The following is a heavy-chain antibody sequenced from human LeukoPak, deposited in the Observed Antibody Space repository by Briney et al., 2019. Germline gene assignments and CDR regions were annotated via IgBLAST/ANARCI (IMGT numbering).Heavy chain of an antibody. CDR3: ARTGYCSSTSCYEEYNWFDP. D-gene: IGHD2-2*01. V-gene: IGHV4-4*07. CDR1: GGSISTYY. CDR2: VYTSGST. Sequence: PSETLSLTCTVSGGSISTYYWSWIRQSAGKGLGWIGRVYTSGSTNYNPSLKSRVTMSVDTSKNQFSLKLRFVTAADTAVYYCARTGYCSSTSCYEEYNWFDPWGQGTLVTVSS. J-gene: IGHJ5*02.